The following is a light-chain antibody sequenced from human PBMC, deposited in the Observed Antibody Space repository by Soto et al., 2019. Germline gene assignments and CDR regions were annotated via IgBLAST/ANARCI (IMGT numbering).Light chain of an antibody. CDR3: QQYGSSLWT. CDR1: QSISDT. V-gene: IGKV3-15*01. CDR2: GAS. J-gene: IGKJ1*01. Sequence: EIVMTQSPATLSVSPGGRATLSCRASQSISDTLAWYQQKPGQAPRLLIYGASKRATGFPARFSGSGSGTDFTLTISSLQSEDFAVYYCQQYGSSLWTFGQGTKVDI.